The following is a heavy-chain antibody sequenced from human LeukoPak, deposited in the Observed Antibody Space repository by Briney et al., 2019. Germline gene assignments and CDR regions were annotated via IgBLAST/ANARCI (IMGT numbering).Heavy chain of an antibody. CDR2: ISGFNAKT. Sequence: GASVKVSCKASGYTFTNYGISWVRQAPGQGLEWMGWISGFNAKTNYAQKVQGRLTMTTDTSTSTAYMELRSLRSDDTAVYYCARGLQDYYYYNYMDVWGQGTTVTVSS. J-gene: IGHJ6*02. D-gene: IGHD4-11*01. CDR1: GYTFTNYG. V-gene: IGHV1-18*01. CDR3: ARGLQDYYYYNYMDV.